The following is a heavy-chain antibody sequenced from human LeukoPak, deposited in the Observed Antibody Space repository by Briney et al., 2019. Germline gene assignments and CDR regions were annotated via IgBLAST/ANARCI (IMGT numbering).Heavy chain of an antibody. J-gene: IGHJ4*02. V-gene: IGHV3-74*01. CDR1: GFTFSNYW. CDR2: INPDGSTI. D-gene: IGHD4-17*01. Sequence: GGSLRLSCAASGFTFSNYWVHWVRQAPGKGLVWVSRINPDGSTINYADSVKGRFTISRDNAKNTLYLQMNSLRAEDPAVYYCAKDDRGKGDFGAYYNWGQGTLGTDSS. CDR3: AKDDRGKGDFGAYYN.